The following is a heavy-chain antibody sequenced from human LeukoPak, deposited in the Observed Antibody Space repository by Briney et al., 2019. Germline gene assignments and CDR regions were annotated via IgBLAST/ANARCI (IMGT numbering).Heavy chain of an antibody. Sequence: SETLSLTCTVSSGSISSGNYYCNWIRQPPGKGLEWIGYIYYSGSTYYNPSLKSRVTISVDTSRNQFSLRLNSVTAADTAVYYCARFPSTYSNCNFAFWGQGTQVTVSS. CDR2: IYYSGST. V-gene: IGHV4-30-4*01. D-gene: IGHD1-26*01. CDR1: SGSISSGNYY. CDR3: ARFPSTYSNCNFAF. J-gene: IGHJ4*02.